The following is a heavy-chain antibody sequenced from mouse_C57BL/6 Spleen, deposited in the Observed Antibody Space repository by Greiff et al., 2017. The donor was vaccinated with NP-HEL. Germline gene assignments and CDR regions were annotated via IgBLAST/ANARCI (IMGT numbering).Heavy chain of an antibody. CDR3: AREKTVVSYWYFDV. CDR2: INPSNGGT. V-gene: IGHV1-53*01. J-gene: IGHJ1*03. Sequence: QVHVKQPGTELVKPGASVKLSCKASGYTFTSYWMHWVKQRPGQGLEWIGNINPSNGGTNYNEKFKSKATLTVDKSSSTAYMQLSSLTSEDSAVYYCAREKTVVSYWYFDVWGTGTTVTVSS. CDR1: GYTFTSYW. D-gene: IGHD1-1*01.